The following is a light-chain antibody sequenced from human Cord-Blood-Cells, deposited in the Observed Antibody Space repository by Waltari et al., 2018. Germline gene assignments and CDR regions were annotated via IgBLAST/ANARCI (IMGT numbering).Light chain of an antibody. CDR3: QQYNNWPPYT. J-gene: IGKJ2*01. V-gene: IGKV3-15*01. CDR2: GAS. CDR1: QSFSSN. Sequence: EIVMTQSPATLSVSPGERATLSCRASQSFSSNLAWYQQKPGQAPRLLIYGASTRATGIPARFSGSGSGTEFTLTISSLQSEDFAVYDCQQYNNWPPYTFGQGTKLEIK.